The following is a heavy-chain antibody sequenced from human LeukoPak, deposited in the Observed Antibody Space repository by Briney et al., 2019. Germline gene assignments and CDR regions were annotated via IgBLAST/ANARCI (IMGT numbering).Heavy chain of an antibody. Sequence: GGSLRLSCAASGFTFSGYDMSWVRQAPGKGLEWVSYTSSSSSTIYYADSVKSRFTISRDNAKNSLYLQMNSLRAEDTAVYYCARTYDFWSGSQYYFDSWGQGTLVTVSS. CDR2: TSSSSSTI. V-gene: IGHV3-48*04. CDR3: ARTYDFWSGSQYYFDS. CDR1: GFTFSGYD. D-gene: IGHD3-3*01. J-gene: IGHJ4*02.